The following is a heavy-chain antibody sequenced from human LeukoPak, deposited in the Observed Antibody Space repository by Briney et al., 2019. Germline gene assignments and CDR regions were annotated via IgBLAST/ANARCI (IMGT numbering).Heavy chain of an antibody. CDR1: GLTFSRYW. J-gene: IGHJ4*02. CDR2: IKQDGSEK. CDR3: ARVNLL. D-gene: IGHD1-14*01. V-gene: IGHV3-7*01. Sequence: GGSLRLSCPASGLTFSRYWMSWVRQAPGKGLEWVANIKQDGSEKYYVDSVKGRFTISRDNAKNSLYLQMNSLRAEDTAVYYCARVNLLGGQGTLVTVSS.